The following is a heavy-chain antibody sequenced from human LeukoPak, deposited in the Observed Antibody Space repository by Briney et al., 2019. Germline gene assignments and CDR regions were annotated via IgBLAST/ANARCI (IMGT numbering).Heavy chain of an antibody. Sequence: ASVKVSCKASGYTFTSYGISWVRQAPGQGLEWMGWISAYNGNTNYAQKLQGRVTMTTDTSTSTAYMELRSLRSDDTAVYYCARVRSTGTGHYYFDYWGQGTLVTVSS. CDR1: GYTFTSYG. V-gene: IGHV1-18*01. CDR2: ISAYNGNT. J-gene: IGHJ4*02. D-gene: IGHD3-10*01. CDR3: ARVRSTGTGHYYFDY.